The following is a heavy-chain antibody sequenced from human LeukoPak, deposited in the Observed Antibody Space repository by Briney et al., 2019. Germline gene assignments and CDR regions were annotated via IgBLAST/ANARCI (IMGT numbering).Heavy chain of an antibody. CDR1: GFSFWSYW. V-gene: IGHV3-7*01. CDR3: ASTIIAAAGYDY. CDR2: INQDGSEK. Sequence: GGSLRLSCAASGFSFWSYWMSWVRQAPGKGLEWVANINQDGSEKYYVDSVKGRFTISRDNAKNSLYLQMNSLRTEDTTVYYCASTIIAAAGYDYWGQGTLVTVSS. J-gene: IGHJ4*02. D-gene: IGHD6-13*01.